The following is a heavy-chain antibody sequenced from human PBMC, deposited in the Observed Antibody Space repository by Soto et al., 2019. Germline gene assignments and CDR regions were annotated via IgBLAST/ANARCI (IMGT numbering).Heavy chain of an antibody. J-gene: IGHJ4*02. V-gene: IGHV4-4*02. CDR1: GGSISTSNW. D-gene: IGHD3-22*01. CDR3: ARFDYYDSSGYLDFGPK. CDR2: VYRTGST. Sequence: PSETLSLTCAVSGGSISTSNWWSWVRQPPGKGLEWIGEVYRTGSTNYNPSLESRLTISVDKSKNQFSLKLTSVTAADTAVYYCARFDYYDSSGYLDFGPKWGQGTLVTVSS.